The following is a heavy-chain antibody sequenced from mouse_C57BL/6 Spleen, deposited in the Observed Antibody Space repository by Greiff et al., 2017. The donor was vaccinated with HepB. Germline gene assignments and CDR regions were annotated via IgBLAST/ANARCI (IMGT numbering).Heavy chain of an antibody. CDR1: GYTFTSYW. D-gene: IGHD1-1*01. J-gene: IGHJ3*01. V-gene: IGHV1-64*01. CDR2: IHPNSGST. CDR3: ARKGDGSSWFAY. Sequence: QVQLQQSGAELVKPGASVKLSCKASGYTFTSYWMHWVKQRPGQGLEWIGMIHPNSGSTNYNEKFKSKATLTVDKSSSTAYMQLSSLTSEDSAVYYCARKGDGSSWFAYWGQGTLVTVSA.